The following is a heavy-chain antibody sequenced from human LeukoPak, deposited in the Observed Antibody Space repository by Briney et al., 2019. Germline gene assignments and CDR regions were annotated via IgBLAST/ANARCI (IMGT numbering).Heavy chain of an antibody. J-gene: IGHJ6*04. CDR1: GGTFSSYA. D-gene: IGHD3-9*01. CDR3: ARAHYDILTGASYYYYGRDV. V-gene: IGHV1-69*01. Sequence: SVKLSCKASGGTFSSYAISWVRQAPGQGLEWMAGIIPIVGTANYAQKFQGRVTITADESTSTAYMELSSLRSEDTAVYYCARAHYDILTGASYYYYGRDVGGKGTTVTVS. CDR2: IIPIVGTA.